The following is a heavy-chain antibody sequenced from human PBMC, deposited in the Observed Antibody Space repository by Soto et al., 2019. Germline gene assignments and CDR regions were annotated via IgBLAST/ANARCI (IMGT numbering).Heavy chain of an antibody. V-gene: IGHV4-4*02. D-gene: IGHD3-3*01. CDR2: IYHSGST. J-gene: IGHJ4*02. CDR1: GYSISSNNW. CDR3: ARATITIFGVAKFDY. Sequence: SETLSLTRAVSGYSISSNNWWTWVRQPPGKGLEWIGEIYHSGSTNYNPSLKSRVTMSVDKSKNQFSLKLTSMTAADTAVYYCARATITIFGVAKFDYWGQGTLVTVSS.